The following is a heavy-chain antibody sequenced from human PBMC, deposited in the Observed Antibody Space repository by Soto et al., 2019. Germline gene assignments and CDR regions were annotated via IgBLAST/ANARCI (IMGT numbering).Heavy chain of an antibody. CDR1: GGSISSGGYY. CDR2: IYYSGST. D-gene: IGHD3-3*01. CDR3: ARGGPDDFWSGYYRY. V-gene: IGHV4-31*03. J-gene: IGHJ4*02. Sequence: SETLSLTCTVSGGSISSGGYYWSWIRQHPGKGLEWIGYIYYSGSTYYNPSLKSRVTISVDTSKNQFSLKLSSVTAADTAVYYCARGGPDDFWSGYYRYWGQGTLVTVSS.